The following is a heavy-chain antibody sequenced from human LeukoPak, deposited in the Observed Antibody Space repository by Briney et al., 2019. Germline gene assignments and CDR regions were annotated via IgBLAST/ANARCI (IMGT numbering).Heavy chain of an antibody. CDR3: AKVGAGGVRDFYY. D-gene: IGHD3-10*01. CDR1: GFTFSIYA. V-gene: IGHV3-23*01. Sequence: PGGSLRLSCAASGFTFSIYAMSWVRQAPGKGLEWVSAIIGSGGSTYYADSVKGRFTISRDNSKNTLYLQKNSRRAEDTAVYYCAKVGAGGVRDFYYWGQGTLVTVSS. CDR2: IIGSGGST. J-gene: IGHJ4*02.